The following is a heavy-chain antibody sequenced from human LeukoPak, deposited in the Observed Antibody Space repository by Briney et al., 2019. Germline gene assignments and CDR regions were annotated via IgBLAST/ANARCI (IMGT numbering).Heavy chain of an antibody. V-gene: IGHV3-66*01. Sequence: PGGSLRLSCAASGFIVSDNYLNWVRQAPGKGLEWVSVIYKSSGTTFYADSVKGRFTISRDNSKNTLYLQMNSLRAEDTAVYYCAKDSYRVGATSEVYYWGQGTLVTVSS. CDR1: GFIVSDNY. CDR2: IYKSSGTT. D-gene: IGHD1-26*01. J-gene: IGHJ4*02. CDR3: AKDSYRVGATSEVYY.